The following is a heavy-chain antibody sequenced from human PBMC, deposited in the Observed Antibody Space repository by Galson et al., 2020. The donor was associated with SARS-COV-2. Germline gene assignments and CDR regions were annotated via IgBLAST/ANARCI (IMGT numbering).Heavy chain of an antibody. Sequence: SETLSLTCAVSGGSISSGDYSWSWIRQPPGKGLEWIAYMYFSGRTYYNPSLKSRVIISIDTSRNQFSLKLSSVTAADTAVYYCAREGYCSGDSCYRGRFDPWGQGTLVTVSS. J-gene: IGHJ5*02. CDR3: AREGYCSGDSCYRGRFDP. V-gene: IGHV4-30-4*07. CDR1: GGSISSGDYS. D-gene: IGHD2-15*01. CDR2: MYFSGRT.